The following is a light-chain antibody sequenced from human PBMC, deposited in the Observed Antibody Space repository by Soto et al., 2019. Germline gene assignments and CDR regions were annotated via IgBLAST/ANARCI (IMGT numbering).Light chain of an antibody. CDR2: GAS. V-gene: IGKV1-12*01. Sequence: DIEVSWSPSNATASVGESFNITFRASQGISSWLAWYQQKPGKAPKLLIYGASSRATGIPERSSGSGSGTDFTLTISRLEPEDFAVYYCQQYGSSPPSITCGQGTRLEIK. J-gene: IGKJ5*01. CDR3: QQYGSSPPSIT. CDR1: QGISSW.